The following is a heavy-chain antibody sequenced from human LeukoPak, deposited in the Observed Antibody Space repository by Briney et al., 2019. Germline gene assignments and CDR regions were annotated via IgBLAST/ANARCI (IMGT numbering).Heavy chain of an antibody. CDR1: GYRFTSFW. CDR3: VRQTHFDY. J-gene: IGHJ4*02. V-gene: IGHV5-51*01. CDR2: IYPGDSDT. Sequence: GESLKISCKSSGYRFTSFWIGWVRQMPGKGLEWMGIIYPGDSDTRYSPSFQGQVTISADKSISTAYLQWSSLKASDTAIYYCVRQTHFDYWGQGTLVTVSS.